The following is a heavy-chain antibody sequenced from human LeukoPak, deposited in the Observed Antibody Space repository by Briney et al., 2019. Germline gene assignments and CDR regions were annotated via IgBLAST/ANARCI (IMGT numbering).Heavy chain of an antibody. CDR2: ISGSGGST. D-gene: IGHD5-18*01. CDR1: RFTLSSYA. J-gene: IGHJ4*02. V-gene: IGHV3-23*01. CDR3: AKGITWIQLWLADY. Sequence: GGSLRLSCAASRFTLSSYAMSWVRQAPGKGLEWVSAISGSGGSTYYADSVRGRFTISRDNSKDTLYLQMNSLRAEDTAIYYCAKGITWIQLWLADYWGQGTLLTVSS.